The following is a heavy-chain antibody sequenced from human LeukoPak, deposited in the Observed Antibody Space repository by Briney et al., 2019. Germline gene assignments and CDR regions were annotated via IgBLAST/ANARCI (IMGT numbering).Heavy chain of an antibody. J-gene: IGHJ4*02. CDR3: ARGRWVATISQHFDY. Sequence: SETLSLTCAVYGGSFSGYYWSWIRQPPGKGLEWIGEINHSGSTNCNPSLKSRVTISVDTSKNQFSLKLSSVTAADTAAYYCARGRWVATISQHFDYWGQGTLVTISS. V-gene: IGHV4-34*01. D-gene: IGHD5-12*01. CDR1: GGSFSGYY. CDR2: INHSGST.